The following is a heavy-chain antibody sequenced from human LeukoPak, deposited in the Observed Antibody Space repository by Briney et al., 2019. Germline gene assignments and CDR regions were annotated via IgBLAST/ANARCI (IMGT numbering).Heavy chain of an antibody. CDR1: GYTFTSYG. J-gene: IGHJ5*02. Sequence: GASVKVSCKASGYTFTSYGITWVRQAPGQGLEWMGWINPNSGGTNYAQKFQGRVTMTRDTSISTAYMELSRLRSDDTAVYYCARSPRLLWFGELIDPWGQGTLVTVSS. D-gene: IGHD3-10*01. V-gene: IGHV1-2*02. CDR3: ARSPRLLWFGELIDP. CDR2: INPNSGGT.